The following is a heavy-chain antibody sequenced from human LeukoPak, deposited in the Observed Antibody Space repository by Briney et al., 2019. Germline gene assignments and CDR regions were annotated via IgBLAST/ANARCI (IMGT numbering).Heavy chain of an antibody. D-gene: IGHD1-26*01. CDR2: ISSSGSTI. V-gene: IGHV3-11*04. J-gene: IGHJ6*03. Sequence: GGSLRLSCAVSGFTFSDYYMSWIRQAPGKGLEWVSYISSSGSTIYYADSVKGRFTISRDHAKNSLYLQMNSLRAEDTAVYYCARDHGSGSYRPLYYYMDVWGKGTTVTVSS. CDR1: GFTFSDYY. CDR3: ARDHGSGSYRPLYYYMDV.